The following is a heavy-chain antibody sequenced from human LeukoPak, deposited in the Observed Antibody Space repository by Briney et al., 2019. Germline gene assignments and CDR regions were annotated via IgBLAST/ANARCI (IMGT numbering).Heavy chain of an antibody. CDR3: AILGYSSSVFDC. D-gene: IGHD6-13*01. CDR2: ISKDGTNK. Sequence: GGSLRLSCAASGFTFSNYAIHWVRQAPGKGLEWAALISKDGTNKYYPDSVKGRLTISRDNSKNTLYLQMNSLRAEDTAVYYCAILGYSSSVFDCWGQGTLVTVSS. J-gene: IGHJ4*02. CDR1: GFTFSNYA. V-gene: IGHV3-30-3*01.